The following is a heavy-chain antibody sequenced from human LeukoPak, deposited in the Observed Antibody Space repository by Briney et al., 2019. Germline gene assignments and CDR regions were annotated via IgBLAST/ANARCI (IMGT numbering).Heavy chain of an antibody. CDR2: ISGYNGHT. CDR1: GYTFTSYG. V-gene: IGHV1-18*01. Sequence: ASVKVSCKASGYTFTSYGISWVRQAPGQGLEWMGWISGYNGHTNYAQKLQGRVTMTTDTSTSTAYMELRSLRSDDTAVYYCARPQNAYYYDSSGYFDYWGQGTLVTVSS. CDR3: ARPQNAYYYDSSGYFDY. D-gene: IGHD3-22*01. J-gene: IGHJ4*02.